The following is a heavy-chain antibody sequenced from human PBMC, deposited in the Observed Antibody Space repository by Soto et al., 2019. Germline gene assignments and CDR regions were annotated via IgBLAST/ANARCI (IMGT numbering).Heavy chain of an antibody. Sequence: ASVKVSCKASGYTFTGYYMHWVRQAPGQGLEWMGWINPNSGGTNYAQKFQGWVTMTRDTSISTAYMELSRLRSDDTAVYYCAGTIAAAGTRYGMDVWGQGTTVTVYS. D-gene: IGHD6-13*01. J-gene: IGHJ6*02. V-gene: IGHV1-2*04. CDR1: GYTFTGYY. CDR3: AGTIAAAGTRYGMDV. CDR2: INPNSGGT.